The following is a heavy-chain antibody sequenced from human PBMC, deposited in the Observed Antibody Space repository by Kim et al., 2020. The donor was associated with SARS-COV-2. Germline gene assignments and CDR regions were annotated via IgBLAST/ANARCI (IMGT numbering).Heavy chain of an antibody. V-gene: IGHV3-30*04. Sequence: GGSLRLSCAASGFTFSNYAVHWVRQAPGKGLEWVAVISSDGSNIYYVDSVKGRFTISRDSSKNTLYLQMNSLRVEDTAVYYCARGAYCGGDCYSPIGSPYIDNWGQGALVPVSS. J-gene: IGHJ4*02. D-gene: IGHD2-21*01. CDR1: GFTFSNYA. CDR3: ARGAYCGGDCYSPIGSPYIDN. CDR2: ISSDGSNI.